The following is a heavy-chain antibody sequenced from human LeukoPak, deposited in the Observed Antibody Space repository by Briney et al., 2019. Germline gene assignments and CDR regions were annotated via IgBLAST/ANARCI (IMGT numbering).Heavy chain of an antibody. CDR1: GYTFTGYF. V-gene: IGHV1-2*02. Sequence: ASVKVSCKASGYTFTGYFMHWVRQAPGQGLEWMGWINPNSGGTNYAQKFRGRVTMTRDTSISTAYMELSRLRSDDTAVYYCARFYSSSSHDAFDIWGQGTMVTVSS. CDR3: ARFYSSSSHDAFDI. D-gene: IGHD6-13*01. J-gene: IGHJ3*02. CDR2: INPNSGGT.